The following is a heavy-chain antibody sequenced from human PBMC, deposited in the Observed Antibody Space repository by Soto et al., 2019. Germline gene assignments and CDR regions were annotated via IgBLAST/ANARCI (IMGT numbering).Heavy chain of an antibody. CDR3: AREPIGGMDV. CDR2: ISYDGSNK. CDR1: GFTFSSYA. D-gene: IGHD1-26*01. V-gene: IGHV3-30-3*01. J-gene: IGHJ6*02. Sequence: GGSLRLSCAASGFTFSSYAMHWVRQAPGKGLEWVAAISYDGSNKYYADSVKGRFTISRDNSKNTLYLQMNSRRAEDTAVYYCAREPIGGMDVWGQGTTVTVSS.